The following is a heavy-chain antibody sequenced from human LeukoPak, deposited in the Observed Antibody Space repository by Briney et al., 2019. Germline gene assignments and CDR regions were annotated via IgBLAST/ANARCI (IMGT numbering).Heavy chain of an antibody. CDR1: GFTFSSYA. CDR3: ARDVAAAGTLDY. J-gene: IGHJ4*02. Sequence: PGRSLRLSCAASGFTFSSYAMHWVRQAPGKGLEWVAVISYDGSNKYYADSVKGRFTISRDNSKNTLYLQMNSLRAEDTAVYYCARDVAAAGTLDYWGQGTLVTVSS. CDR2: ISYDGSNK. D-gene: IGHD6-13*01. V-gene: IGHV3-30-3*01.